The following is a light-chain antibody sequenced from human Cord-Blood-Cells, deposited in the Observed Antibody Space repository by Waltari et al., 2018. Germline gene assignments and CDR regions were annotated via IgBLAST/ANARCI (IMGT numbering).Light chain of an antibody. Sequence: EIVLTQSPGTLSLSPGERAPLSCRASPSVSSSYLAWYQQKPGQAPRLLIYGASSRATGIPDRFSGSGSGTDFTLTISRLEPEDFAVYYCQQYGSSPRTFGQGTKVEIK. CDR3: QQYGSSPRT. CDR1: PSVSSSY. CDR2: GAS. V-gene: IGKV3-20*01. J-gene: IGKJ1*01.